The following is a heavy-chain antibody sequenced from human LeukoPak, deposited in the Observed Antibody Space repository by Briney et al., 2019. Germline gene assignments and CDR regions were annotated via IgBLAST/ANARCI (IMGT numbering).Heavy chain of an antibody. V-gene: IGHV3-64D*09. CDR2: IFANGDLT. J-gene: IGHJ6*02. CDR1: GFTFSTYP. CDR3: VKSPSDGLDV. Sequence: GGSLRLSCSASGFTFSTYPMHGVRQAPGKGREYVSTIFANGDLTSYAASVKGRFPTSRDNSKNMVYLQMSSLRPEDTAVYYCVKSPSDGLDVWGQGATVTVSS.